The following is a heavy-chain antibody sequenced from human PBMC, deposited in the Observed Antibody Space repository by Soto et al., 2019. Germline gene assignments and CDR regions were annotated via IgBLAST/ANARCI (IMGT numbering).Heavy chain of an antibody. CDR1: RFIFTGYF. CDR2: INPDSGYT. Sequence: VQSGTEVRKPGASMKVSCKTSRFIFTGYFMHWVWQAPGQGLEWMGWINPDSGYTNYAQKLQGRVTMTRDTSIDTAYLELSGLRPDDTGVFYCARSHSAYYYYGMDVWGQGTTVTVSS. J-gene: IGHJ6*02. V-gene: IGHV1-2*02. CDR3: ARSHSAYYYYGMDV.